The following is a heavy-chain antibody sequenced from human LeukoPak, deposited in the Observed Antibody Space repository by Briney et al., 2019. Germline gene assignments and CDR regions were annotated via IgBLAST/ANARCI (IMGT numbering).Heavy chain of an antibody. CDR2: ILYDGSNK. J-gene: IGHJ3*02. Sequence: GGSLRLSCAASGFTFSSYGMHWVRKAPGKGLEWVAFILYDGSNKYYADSVKGRFTISRDNSKNTLDLQMNSLRAEDTAVYYCAKDKPIILIPAAVDAFDIWGQGTMVTVSS. D-gene: IGHD2-2*01. CDR3: AKDKPIILIPAAVDAFDI. V-gene: IGHV3-30*02. CDR1: GFTFSSYG.